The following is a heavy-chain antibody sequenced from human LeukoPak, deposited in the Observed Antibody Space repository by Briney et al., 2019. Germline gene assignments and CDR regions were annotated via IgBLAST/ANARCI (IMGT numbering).Heavy chain of an antibody. V-gene: IGHV4-59*01. Sequence: PSETLSLTCSVSGGSISSYYWSWIRQPPGKGLEWIGYIYYSGSTNYNPSLKSRVTISVDTSKNQFSLKLSSVTAADTAVYYCARWYGSGYGMDVWGQGTTVIVSS. CDR1: GGSISSYY. D-gene: IGHD3-10*01. J-gene: IGHJ6*02. CDR3: ARWYGSGYGMDV. CDR2: IYYSGST.